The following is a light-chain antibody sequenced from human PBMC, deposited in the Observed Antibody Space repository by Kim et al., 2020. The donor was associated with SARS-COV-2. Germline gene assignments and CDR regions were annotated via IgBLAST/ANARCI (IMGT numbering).Light chain of an antibody. CDR2: GAS. CDR1: RSVSSN. Sequence: SPGERATLSCRASRSVSSNLAWYQQKPGQAPRLLIYGASTRATGIPARFSGSGSGTEFTLTISSLQSEDFAVYYCQQYNNWPPATFGGGTKVDIK. CDR3: QQYNNWPPAT. V-gene: IGKV3-15*01. J-gene: IGKJ4*01.